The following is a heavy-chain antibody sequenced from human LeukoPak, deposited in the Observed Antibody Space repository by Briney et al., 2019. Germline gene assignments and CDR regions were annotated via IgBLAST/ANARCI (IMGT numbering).Heavy chain of an antibody. CDR3: ARSAAAAGYFDY. CDR2: IYYSGST. D-gene: IGHD6-13*01. V-gene: IGHV4-39*01. Sequence: SETLSLTCTVSGGSISSSSYYWGWIRQPPGKGLEWIGSIYYSGSTYYNPSLKSRVTISVDTSKNQFSLKLSSVTAADTAVYYCARSAAAAGYFDYWGQGTLVTVSS. CDR1: GGSISSSSYY. J-gene: IGHJ4*02.